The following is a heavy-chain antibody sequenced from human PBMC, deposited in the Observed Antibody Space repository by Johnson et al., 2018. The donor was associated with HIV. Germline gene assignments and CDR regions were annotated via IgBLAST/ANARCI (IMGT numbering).Heavy chain of an antibody. CDR3: ARKSAFDAFDI. Sequence: VQLVESGGDLVQPGGSLRLSCAASGFTFSSYAMSWVRQAPGKGLEWVSGINWNGGSTGYADSAKGRFTISRDNAKNSLYLQMNRLRAEDTALYYCARKSAFDAFDIWGQGTMVTVSS. CDR2: INWNGGST. J-gene: IGHJ3*02. CDR1: GFTFSSYA. V-gene: IGHV3-20*04.